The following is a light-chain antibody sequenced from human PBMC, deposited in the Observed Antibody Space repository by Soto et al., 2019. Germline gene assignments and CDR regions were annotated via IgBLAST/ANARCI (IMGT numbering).Light chain of an antibody. Sequence: QSVLTQSPSVSAAPGHKVTISCSGSSSNIGNNYVSWYQQLPGTAPKLLIYDNNKRPSGIPDRFSGSKSGTSGTLDITGLQTGDEADYYCATWDGSLPGEVFGGGTQLTVL. CDR2: DNN. CDR1: SSNIGNNY. V-gene: IGLV1-51*01. CDR3: ATWDGSLPGEV. J-gene: IGLJ2*01.